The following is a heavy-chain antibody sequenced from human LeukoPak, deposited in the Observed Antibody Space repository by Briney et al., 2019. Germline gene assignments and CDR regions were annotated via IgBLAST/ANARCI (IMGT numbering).Heavy chain of an antibody. V-gene: IGHV4-59*01. Sequence: PSGTLSLTCTVSGGSINNYYWSWIRQPPGKGLEWIGYIDNSGRTKYNPSLKSRVTISLDTSENQFSLKVSSVIAADAAVYYCARASGGYGYGYVTRYYYYMDVWGKGTTVTVSS. D-gene: IGHD5-18*01. CDR2: IDNSGRT. J-gene: IGHJ6*03. CDR3: ARASGGYGYGYVTRYYYYMDV. CDR1: GGSINNYY.